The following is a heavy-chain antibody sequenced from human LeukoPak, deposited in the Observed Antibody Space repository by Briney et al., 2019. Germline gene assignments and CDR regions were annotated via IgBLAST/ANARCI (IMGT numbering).Heavy chain of an antibody. CDR1: GGSISSGDYY. Sequence: PSETLSLTCTVSGGSISSGDYYWSWIRQPPGKGLEWIGYIYYSGSTYYNPSLKSRVTISVDTSKNQFSLKLSSVTAADTAVYYCAVLRTDLLGFDPWGQGTLVTVSS. D-gene: IGHD3/OR15-3a*01. J-gene: IGHJ5*02. CDR3: AVLRTDLLGFDP. CDR2: IYYSGST. V-gene: IGHV4-30-4*01.